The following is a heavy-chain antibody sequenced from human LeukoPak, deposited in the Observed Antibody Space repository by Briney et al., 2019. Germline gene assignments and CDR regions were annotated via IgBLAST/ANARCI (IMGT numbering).Heavy chain of an antibody. Sequence: SETLSLTCAVSGGSISSGGYSWSRVRQPPGKGLEWIGYIYHSGSTYYNPSLKSRVTISVDRSKNQFSLKLSSVTAADTAVYYCARDLYGSGAFDIWGQGTMVTVSS. CDR3: ARDLYGSGAFDI. CDR2: IYHSGST. J-gene: IGHJ3*02. D-gene: IGHD3-10*01. CDR1: GGSISSGGYS. V-gene: IGHV4-30-2*01.